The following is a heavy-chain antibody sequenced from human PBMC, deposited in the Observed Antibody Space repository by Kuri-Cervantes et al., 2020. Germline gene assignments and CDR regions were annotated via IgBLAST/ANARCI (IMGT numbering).Heavy chain of an antibody. CDR2: INPNSGAT. D-gene: IGHD3-9*01. Sequence: ASVKVSCKASGYTFTGYYMHWVRQAPGQGLEWMGWINPNSGATNYAQSFQGRVTMTRDTSISTAYVEVSRLRSDDTAVYYCARGAPLRYFDWLKNYYYYGMDVWCQGTTVTVSS. CDR1: GYTFTGYY. CDR3: ARGAPLRYFDWLKNYYYYGMDV. V-gene: IGHV1-2*02. J-gene: IGHJ6*02.